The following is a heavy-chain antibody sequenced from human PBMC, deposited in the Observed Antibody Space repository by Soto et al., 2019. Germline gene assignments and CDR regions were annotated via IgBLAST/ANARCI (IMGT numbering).Heavy chain of an antibody. CDR2: IIPIFGTA. CDR3: AREDLGYCSSTSCSYYYYGMDV. D-gene: IGHD2-2*01. Sequence: ASVKVSCKASGGTFSSYAISWVLQAPGQGLEWMGGIIPIFGTANYAQKFQGRVTITADESTSTAYMELSSLRSEDTAVYYCAREDLGYCSSTSCSYYYYGMDVWGQGTTVTVSS. J-gene: IGHJ6*02. V-gene: IGHV1-69*13. CDR1: GGTFSSYA.